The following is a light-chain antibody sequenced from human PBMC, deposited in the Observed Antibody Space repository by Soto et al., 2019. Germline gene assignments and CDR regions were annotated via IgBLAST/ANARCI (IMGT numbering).Light chain of an antibody. CDR3: QQRSNWPSLT. Sequence: EIVLTQSPGTLSLSPGERATLSCRASQSVSSSYLAWYQQKPGQAPRLLIYGASSRATGIPDRFSGSGSRTDFTLTISRLEPEDSAVYYCQQRSNWPSLTFGGGTKVDIK. CDR1: QSVSSSY. J-gene: IGKJ4*01. CDR2: GAS. V-gene: IGKV3D-20*02.